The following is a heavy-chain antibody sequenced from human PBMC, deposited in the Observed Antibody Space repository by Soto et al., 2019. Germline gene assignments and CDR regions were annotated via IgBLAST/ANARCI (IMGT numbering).Heavy chain of an antibody. CDR1: GGSISSADYY. CDR3: ARRAVVAVTGSLDNWLDP. J-gene: IGHJ5*02. Sequence: SSETLSLTCTVSGGSISSADYYWSWIRQPPGKGLEWIGYIYYSGSTYYTPSLRGRVTISVDTSKNQFSLKLSSVTAADTAVYYCARRAVVAVTGSLDNWLDPWGQGILVTVSS. CDR2: IYYSGST. V-gene: IGHV4-30-4*01. D-gene: IGHD2-21*01.